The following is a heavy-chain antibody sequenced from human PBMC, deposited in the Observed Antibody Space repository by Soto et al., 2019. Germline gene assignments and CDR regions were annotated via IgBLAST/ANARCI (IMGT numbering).Heavy chain of an antibody. J-gene: IGHJ5*02. V-gene: IGHV3-30-3*01. CDR2: ISYDGSNK. CDR3: ARATYCSGGSCPNWFDP. Sequence: QVQLVESGGGVVQPGRSLRLSCAASGFTFSSYAMHWVRQAPGKGLEWVAVISYDGSNKYYADSVKGRFTISRDNSKNTLYLQMNSLRAEDTAVYYCARATYCSGGSCPNWFDPWGQGTLVTVSS. D-gene: IGHD2-15*01. CDR1: GFTFSSYA.